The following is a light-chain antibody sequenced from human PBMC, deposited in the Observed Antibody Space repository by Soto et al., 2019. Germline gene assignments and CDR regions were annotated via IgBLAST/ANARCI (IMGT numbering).Light chain of an antibody. CDR2: GAS. Sequence: EVVLTQSPGTLSLSPGERATLSCRASQSVSSSYLAWYQQKPGQAPRLLIYGASNTATGIPDRFSGSGSGKDFPLTISRLEPEDLAVYYCQQYGGSPRTFGQGTRLEIK. CDR3: QQYGGSPRT. CDR1: QSVSSSY. V-gene: IGKV3-20*01. J-gene: IGKJ5*01.